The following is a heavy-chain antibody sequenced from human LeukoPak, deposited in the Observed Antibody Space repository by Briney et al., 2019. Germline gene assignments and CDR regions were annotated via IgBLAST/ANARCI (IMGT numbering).Heavy chain of an antibody. D-gene: IGHD3-10*01. CDR1: GGSFSGYY. J-gene: IGHJ4*02. Sequence: KPSETLSLTCAVYGGSFSGYYWSWIRQPPGKGLEWIGEINHSGSTNYNPSLKSRVTISVDTSKNQFSLKLSSVTAADTAVYYCAGGTITMVRGWGQGTLVTVSS. CDR2: INHSGST. CDR3: AGGTITMVRG. V-gene: IGHV4-34*01.